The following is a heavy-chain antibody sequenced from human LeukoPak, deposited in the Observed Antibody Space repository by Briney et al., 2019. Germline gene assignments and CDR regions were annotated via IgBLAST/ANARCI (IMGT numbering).Heavy chain of an antibody. D-gene: IGHD1-26*01. CDR1: GFTFSSYA. CDR3: AKSGLEFIGPPFDY. Sequence: GGSLRLSCAASGFTFSSYAMSWVRQAPGKGLEWVSAISGSGGSTYYADSVKGRFTISRDNSKNTLYLQMNSLRAGDTAVYYCAKSGLEFIGPPFDYWGQGTLVTVSS. V-gene: IGHV3-23*01. J-gene: IGHJ4*02. CDR2: ISGSGGST.